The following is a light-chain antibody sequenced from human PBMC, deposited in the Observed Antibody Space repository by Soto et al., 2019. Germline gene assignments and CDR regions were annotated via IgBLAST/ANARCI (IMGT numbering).Light chain of an antibody. J-gene: IGKJ5*01. CDR2: GAS. CDR1: QSVSSN. CDR3: QQYNSWPPIT. Sequence: EILMTQSPATLSVSPGERATLSCRASQSVSSNLAWYQQKPGQAPRLLIYGASTRATGIPDRFSGGGSGTEFTLTISSLQSEDFVVYYCQQYNSWPPITFGQGTRLENK. V-gene: IGKV3-15*01.